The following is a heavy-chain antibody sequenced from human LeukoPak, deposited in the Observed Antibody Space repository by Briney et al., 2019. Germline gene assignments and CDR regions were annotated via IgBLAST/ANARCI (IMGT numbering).Heavy chain of an antibody. CDR1: GYTFTSYG. CDR3: ARAPHSSSWIGYHFDY. Sequence: GASVKVSCKASGYTFTSYGISWVRQAPGQGLEWMGWISAYNGNTNYAQKLQGRVTMTTDTSTSTAYMELRSLRSDDTAVYYCARAPHSSSWIGYHFDYWGQGTLVTVSS. V-gene: IGHV1-18*01. J-gene: IGHJ4*02. CDR2: ISAYNGNT. D-gene: IGHD6-13*01.